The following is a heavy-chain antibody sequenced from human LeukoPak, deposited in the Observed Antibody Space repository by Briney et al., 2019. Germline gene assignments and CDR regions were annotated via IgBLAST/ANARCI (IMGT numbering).Heavy chain of an antibody. J-gene: IGHJ4*02. CDR1: GFTFSNYG. CDR2: ISYDGSNT. D-gene: IGHD3-10*01. V-gene: IGHV3-30*04. CDR3: AKDQRSMVRGVIHPDY. Sequence: GGSLRLSCAASGFTFSNYGIHWVRQAPGKGLEWVALISYDGSNTWYADSVKGRFTISRDNSKNTLYLQMTSLGVEDTAVYYCAKDQRSMVRGVIHPDYWGQGTLVTVSS.